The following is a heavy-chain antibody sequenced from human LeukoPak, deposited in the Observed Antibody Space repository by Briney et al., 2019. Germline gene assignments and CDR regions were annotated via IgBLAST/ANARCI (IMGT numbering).Heavy chain of an antibody. CDR2: INSDGSST. V-gene: IGHV3-74*01. CDR1: GVTFSSYW. CDR3: ARSMNSGSYPDY. D-gene: IGHD1-26*01. Sequence: QTGGSLRLSCAASGVTFSSYWIHWVREAPGRGVVWVSRINSDGSSTSYADSVKGRFTISRDNAKNTLYLQMNSLRAEDTAVYYCARSMNSGSYPDYWGQGTLVTVSS. J-gene: IGHJ4*02.